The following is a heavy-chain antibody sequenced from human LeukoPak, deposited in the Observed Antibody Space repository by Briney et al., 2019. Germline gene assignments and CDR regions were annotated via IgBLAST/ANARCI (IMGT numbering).Heavy chain of an antibody. CDR1: GGTFSSYA. D-gene: IGHD5-12*01. Sequence: SVKVSCKASGGTFSSYAISWVRQAPGQGLEWMGGVIPIFGTANYAQKFQGRVTMTRNTSISTAYMELSSLRSEDTAVYYCARGFNPGWLRLRRFDYWGQGTLVTVSS. J-gene: IGHJ4*02. V-gene: IGHV1-69*05. CDR3: ARGFNPGWLRLRRFDY. CDR2: VIPIFGTA.